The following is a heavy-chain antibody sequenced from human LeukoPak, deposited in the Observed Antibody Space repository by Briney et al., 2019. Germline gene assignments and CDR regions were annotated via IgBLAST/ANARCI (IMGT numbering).Heavy chain of an antibody. V-gene: IGHV4-31*03. CDR1: SCSVSSSGNC. D-gene: IGHD4-11*01. CDR2: IYYSGST. Sequence: SETLSLTCTVSSCSVSSSGNCWDWIRQHPGKGLEWIGYIYYSGSTYYNPSLKSRVSLSVDTSKNQFSLKLSAMRAADTGGYYCALVSAGETFDYDYWGQGTLVTVSS. J-gene: IGHJ4*02. CDR3: ALVSAGETFDYDY.